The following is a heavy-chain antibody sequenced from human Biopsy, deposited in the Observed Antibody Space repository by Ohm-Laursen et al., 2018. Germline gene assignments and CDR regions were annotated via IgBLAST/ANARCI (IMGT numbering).Heavy chain of an antibody. J-gene: IGHJ4*02. CDR1: GGSISGYH. CDR3: ARMPHFDY. CDR2: ISYTGGN. V-gene: IGHV4-59*01. Sequence: SETLSLTCTVSGGSISGYHWSWIRKSPGKGLEWLAYISYTGGNTSNPSLNGRATMSHDTSKNQFSLRLIYVTAADTAVYYFARMPHFDYWGQGILVTVSS. D-gene: IGHD2-2*01.